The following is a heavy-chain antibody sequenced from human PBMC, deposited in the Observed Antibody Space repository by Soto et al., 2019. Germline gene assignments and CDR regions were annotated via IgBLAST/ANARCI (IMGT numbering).Heavy chain of an antibody. CDR1: GFIFNNHW. Sequence: GGSLRLSCAASGFIFNNHWMYWVRQAPGKGLVWVSHINRDGSTTNYADSVEGRFTISRDNAKNMLYLEMNSLRAEDTAVYYCASGFGESQAWGQGTLVTVS. J-gene: IGHJ5*02. CDR2: INRDGSTT. CDR3: ASGFGESQA. D-gene: IGHD3-10*01. V-gene: IGHV3-74*01.